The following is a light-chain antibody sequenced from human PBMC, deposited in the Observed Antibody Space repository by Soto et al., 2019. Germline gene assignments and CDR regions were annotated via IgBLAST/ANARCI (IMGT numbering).Light chain of an antibody. CDR3: QAWDTSSDVV. Sequence: SYELTQPPSVSVSPGQTATITCSADKLGDRYTSWYQQKPGQSPVLVIHQDSKRPSGIPERFSGSNSGNTATLTISGTLARDGADYYCQAWDTSSDVVFGGGTQVTVL. CDR1: KLGDRY. J-gene: IGLJ2*01. V-gene: IGLV3-1*01. CDR2: QDS.